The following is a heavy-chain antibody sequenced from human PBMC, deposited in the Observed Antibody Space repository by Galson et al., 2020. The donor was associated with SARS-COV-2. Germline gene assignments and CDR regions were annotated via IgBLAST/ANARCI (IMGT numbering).Heavy chain of an antibody. Sequence: GGSLRLSCAASGFTFSSYGMHWVRQSPGKGLEWVSVIWYDGSNKYYADSVKGRFTVSRDNSKNTLYLQMNSLRAEDTAVYYCARVFGYGGNSSPPDYWGQGTLVTVSS. CDR1: GFTFSSYG. J-gene: IGHJ4*02. CDR3: ARVFGYGGNSSPPDY. CDR2: IWYDGSNK. V-gene: IGHV3-33*01. D-gene: IGHD4-17*01.